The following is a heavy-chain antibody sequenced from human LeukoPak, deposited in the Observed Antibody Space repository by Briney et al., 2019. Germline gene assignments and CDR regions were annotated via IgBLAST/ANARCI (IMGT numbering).Heavy chain of an antibody. Sequence: GGSLRLSCAASGFTFSSYAMHWVRQAPGKGLEWVATILFDGGNTYYADSAKGRFTISRDTSKNTLYLQMTSLGAEDTAVYYCAREIDYYDSSGSYYGSGAFDFWGQGTMVTVSS. CDR1: GFTFSSYA. J-gene: IGHJ3*01. CDR2: ILFDGGNT. V-gene: IGHV3-30-3*01. CDR3: AREIDYYDSSGSYYGSGAFDF. D-gene: IGHD3-22*01.